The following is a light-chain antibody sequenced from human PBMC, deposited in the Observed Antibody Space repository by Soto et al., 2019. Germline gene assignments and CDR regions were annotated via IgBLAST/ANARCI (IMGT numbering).Light chain of an antibody. V-gene: IGKV3-20*01. J-gene: IGKJ5*01. CDR2: SIF. CDR1: QSITSNA. CDR3: QQYSDSLIT. Sequence: EIVLTQSPGTLSLSPGERATLSCRASQSITSNALAWYQQKPGQAPRLVIYSIFDRATGISDRFSGSGSGTDFTLTISRLEPEDFAVYYCQQYSDSLITFGQGTRLEIK.